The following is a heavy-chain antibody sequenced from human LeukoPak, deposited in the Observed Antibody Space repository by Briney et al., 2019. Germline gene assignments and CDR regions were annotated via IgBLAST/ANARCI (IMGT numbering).Heavy chain of an antibody. CDR1: GFTFSSYS. CDR3: ARISDSSGQTAVDY. V-gene: IGHV3-21*01. Sequence: GGSLRLSCAASGFTFSSYSMNWVRQAPGKGLEWVSSISSSSYIYYADSVKGRFTISRDNAKNSLYLQMNSLRAEDTAVYYCARISDSSGQTAVDYWGQGTLVTVSS. CDR2: ISSSSYI. D-gene: IGHD3-22*01. J-gene: IGHJ4*02.